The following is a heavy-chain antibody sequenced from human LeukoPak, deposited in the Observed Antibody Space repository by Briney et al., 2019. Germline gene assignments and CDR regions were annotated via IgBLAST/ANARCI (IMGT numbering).Heavy chain of an antibody. J-gene: IGHJ4*02. CDR2: IDPSGVP. V-gene: IGHV1-46*01. CDR1: GYTFTSYY. Sequence: ASVKVSCKASGYTFTSYYMHWVRQAPGQGLEWMGIIDPSGVPTYAQKFQGRVTMTRDTSTSTIYMELSSLRSEDTAVYYCATEVGATDYWGQGTLVTVSS. CDR3: ATEVGATDY. D-gene: IGHD1-26*01.